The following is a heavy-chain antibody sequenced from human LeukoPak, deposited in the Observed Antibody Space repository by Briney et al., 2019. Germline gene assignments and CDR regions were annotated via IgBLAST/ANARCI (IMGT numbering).Heavy chain of an antibody. J-gene: IGHJ3*02. CDR3: AKKMGSGSYSTFDM. CDR2: ISGSGGTT. V-gene: IGHV3-23*01. Sequence: GGSLRLSCAASKFTFSNYAMSWVRQAPGKGLEWVSAISGSGGTTYYAESVKGRFTISRDNSKNTVYLQVNSRRAEDTAVYYCAKKMGSGSYSTFDMWGQGTMVTVSS. D-gene: IGHD1-26*01. CDR1: KFTFSNYA.